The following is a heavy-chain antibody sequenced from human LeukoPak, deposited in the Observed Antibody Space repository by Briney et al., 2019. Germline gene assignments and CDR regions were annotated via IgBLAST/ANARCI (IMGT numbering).Heavy chain of an antibody. D-gene: IGHD3-10*01. CDR3: ARVAPGDDIGRGYFDY. Sequence: PGVALTLPCAASVWSFRIYSMNWVRQAPGKGLEWISYITSNSCIIYCTDTVTGRFTISRDNDKTSLYIQMNSLRAEDTAVYYCARVAPGDDIGRGYFDYWGQGTLVTVSS. V-gene: IGHV3-48*01. CDR2: ITSNSCII. CDR1: VWSFRIYS. J-gene: IGHJ4*02.